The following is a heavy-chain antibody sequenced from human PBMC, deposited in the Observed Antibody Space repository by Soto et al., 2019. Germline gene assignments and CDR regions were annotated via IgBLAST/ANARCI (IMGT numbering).Heavy chain of an antibody. CDR3: ARIGNYYGSGDRDYYYGMDV. V-gene: IGHV2-70*01. CDR1: GFSLSTSGMC. CDR2: IDWDDDK. Sequence: GSGPTLVNPTQTLTLTCTFSGFSLSTSGMCVSWIRQPPGKALEWLALIDWDDDKYYSTSLKTRLTISKDTSKNQVVLTMTNMDPVDTATYYCARIGNYYGSGDRDYYYGMDVWGQGTTVTVSS. J-gene: IGHJ6*02. D-gene: IGHD3-10*01.